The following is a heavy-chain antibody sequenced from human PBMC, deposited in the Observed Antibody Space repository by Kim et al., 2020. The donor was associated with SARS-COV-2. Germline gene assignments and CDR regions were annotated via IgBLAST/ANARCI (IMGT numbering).Heavy chain of an antibody. D-gene: IGHD5-18*01. CDR3: AREGGYSYGSVDY. V-gene: IGHV3-53*01. J-gene: IGHJ4*02. Sequence: YAEAVKGRLTISRDNAKNTLYLQMNSLRAEDTAVYYCAREGGYSYGSVDYWGQGTLVTVSS.